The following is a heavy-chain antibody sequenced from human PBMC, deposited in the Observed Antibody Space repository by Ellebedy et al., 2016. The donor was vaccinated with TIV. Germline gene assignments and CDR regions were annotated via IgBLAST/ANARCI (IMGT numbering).Heavy chain of an antibody. CDR2: ISGGSGGI. CDR3: GKSGFSNSPGSYYYYMDV. J-gene: IGHJ6*03. V-gene: IGHV3-23*01. Sequence: GESLKISXAASGFPFSNYGMIWVRQAPGKGLEWVSAISGGSGGIYYADSVEGRFTISRDNSKNTVSLQMNNLRAEDTAIYYCGKSGFSNSPGSYYYYMDVWGKGTTVIVSS. D-gene: IGHD1-26*01. CDR1: GFPFSNYG.